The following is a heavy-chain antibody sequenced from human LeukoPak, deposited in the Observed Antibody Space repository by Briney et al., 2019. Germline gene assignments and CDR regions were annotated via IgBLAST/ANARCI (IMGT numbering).Heavy chain of an antibody. Sequence: PGGSLRLSCAASGFTFSTYWIHWVRQAPGKGLEWVSAISGSGGSTYYADSVQGRFTISRDNSKNTLYLQMNSLRAEDTAVYYCAKSVTAYYNVGCDYWGQGTLVTVSS. CDR3: AKSVTAYYNVGCDY. V-gene: IGHV3-23*01. J-gene: IGHJ4*02. D-gene: IGHD3-9*01. CDR1: GFTFSTYW. CDR2: ISGSGGST.